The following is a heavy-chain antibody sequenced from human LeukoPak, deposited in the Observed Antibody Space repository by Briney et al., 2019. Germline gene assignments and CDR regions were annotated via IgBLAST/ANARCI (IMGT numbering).Heavy chain of an antibody. J-gene: IGHJ5*02. CDR1: GFTFSSYA. V-gene: IGHV3-23*01. CDR3: AKVGLIVATISWFDP. D-gene: IGHD5-12*01. CDR2: ISGSGGST. Sequence: GGSLRLSRAASGFTFSSYAMSWVRLAPGKGLEWVSAISGSGGSTYYADSVKGRFTISRDNSKNTLYLQMNSLRAEDTAVYYCAKVGLIVATISWFDPWGQGTLVTVSS.